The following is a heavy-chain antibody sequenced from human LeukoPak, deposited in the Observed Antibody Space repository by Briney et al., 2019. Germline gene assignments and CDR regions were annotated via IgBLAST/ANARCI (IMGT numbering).Heavy chain of an antibody. CDR2: IYSGGST. J-gene: IGHJ5*02. CDR1: GFTVSSDY. CDR3: ARDPGRYSGSSRFDP. Sequence: GGSLRLACAASGFTVSSDYMSWVRQAPGKGLEWVSIIYSGGSTYHADSVKGRFNISRDNSKNTLYLQMRSLIAEDTAVYYCARDPGRYSGSSRFDPWGQGTLVTVSS. D-gene: IGHD1-26*01. V-gene: IGHV3-66*01.